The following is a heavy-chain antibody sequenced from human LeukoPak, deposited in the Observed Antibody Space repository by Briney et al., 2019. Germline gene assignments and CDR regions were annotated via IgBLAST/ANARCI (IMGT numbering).Heavy chain of an antibody. CDR1: VFTFSGYG. CDR3: AKDNFYERRGYLAS. D-gene: IGHD3-22*01. V-gene: IGHV3-33*06. CDR2: IWPDGSNK. J-gene: IGHJ5*02. Sequence: GGSLRLSCAASVFTFSGYGMHWVRQAPGKGLEWVAVIWPDGSNKYYVDAVKGRFTISRDNSKNTLYLEMNSLRGEDTAVYYCAKDNFYERRGYLASSGQGTLVTVSS.